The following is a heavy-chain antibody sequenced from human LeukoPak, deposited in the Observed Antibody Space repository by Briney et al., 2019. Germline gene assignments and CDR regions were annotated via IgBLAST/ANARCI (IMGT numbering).Heavy chain of an antibody. Sequence: PGGSLRLSCAASGFTFSSYEMNWVRQAPGKGLEWVSYISSSGNTIYYADSVKGRFTISRDNAKNSLYLQMNSLRAEDTAVYYCARDFYDFWSGYYPSLDYWGQGTLVTVSS. CDR2: ISSSGNTI. J-gene: IGHJ4*02. D-gene: IGHD3-3*01. V-gene: IGHV3-48*03. CDR1: GFTFSSYE. CDR3: ARDFYDFWSGYYPSLDY.